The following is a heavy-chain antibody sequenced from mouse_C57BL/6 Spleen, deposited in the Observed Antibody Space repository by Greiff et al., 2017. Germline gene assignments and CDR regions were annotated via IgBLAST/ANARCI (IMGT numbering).Heavy chain of an antibody. Sequence: DVMLVESGGGLVQPGGSMKLSCAASGFTFSDAWMDWVRQSPEKGLEWVAESRNKANNHATYYAESVKGRFTISRDDSKSSVYLQMNSFRAEDTGIYYCTRAYDYDVSWFAYWGQGTLVTVSA. CDR1: GFTFSDAW. CDR2: SRNKANNHAT. V-gene: IGHV6-6*01. CDR3: TRAYDYDVSWFAY. J-gene: IGHJ3*01. D-gene: IGHD2-4*01.